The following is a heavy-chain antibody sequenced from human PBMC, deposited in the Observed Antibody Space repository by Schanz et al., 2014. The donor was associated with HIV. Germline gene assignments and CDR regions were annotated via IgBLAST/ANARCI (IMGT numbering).Heavy chain of an antibody. CDR3: AREDVSNWSFDL. V-gene: IGHV4-31*03. J-gene: IGHJ2*01. D-gene: IGHD3-10*02. Sequence: QVQLQESGPGLVKPSETLSLTCTVSGGSLISGDYYWTWIRQHPGKGLEWIGYIYYSGNTHYNPSLRGRLTISVDTSKNQFSLEVNSVTAADTAVYYCAREDVSNWSFDLWGRGTLVSVSS. CDR1: GGSLISGDYY. CDR2: IYYSGNT.